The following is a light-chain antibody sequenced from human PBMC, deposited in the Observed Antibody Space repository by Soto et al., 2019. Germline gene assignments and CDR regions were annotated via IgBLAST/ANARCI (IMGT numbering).Light chain of an antibody. CDR2: AAS. CDR3: QQSYSTPVT. V-gene: IGKV1-39*01. J-gene: IGKJ5*01. Sequence: IQMTQCRSSLSASVGDRFTITCRASQSISSYLNWYQQKPGKAPKLLIYAASSLQSGVPSRFSGIVSGTDFTRTMSGLPPEDLTPYYCQQSYSTPVTYDRGTRLEIK. CDR1: QSISSY.